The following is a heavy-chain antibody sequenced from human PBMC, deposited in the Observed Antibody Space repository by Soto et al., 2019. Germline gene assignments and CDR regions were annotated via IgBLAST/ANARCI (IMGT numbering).Heavy chain of an antibody. CDR3: ARIHDFDAFDI. CDR1: GGSISSYY. Sequence: SETLSLTCTVSGGSISSYYWSWIRQPPGKGLEWIGYIYYSGSTNYNPSLKSRVTISVDTSKNQFSLKLSSVTAADTAVYYCARIHDFDAFDIWGQGTRVTVSS. J-gene: IGHJ3*02. D-gene: IGHD3-3*01. CDR2: IYYSGST. V-gene: IGHV4-59*01.